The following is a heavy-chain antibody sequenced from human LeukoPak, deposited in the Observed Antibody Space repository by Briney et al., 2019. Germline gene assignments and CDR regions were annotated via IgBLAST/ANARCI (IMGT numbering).Heavy chain of an antibody. V-gene: IGHV3-30-3*01. CDR2: ISYDGSNK. Sequence: GRSLRLSCAASGFTFSSYAMHWVRQAPGKGLEWVAVISYDGSNKYYADSVKGRFTISRDNSKNTLYLQMNSLRAEDTAVYYCARVKQQLVTEYFQHWGQGTLVTVSS. CDR3: ARVKQQLVTEYFQH. D-gene: IGHD6-13*01. J-gene: IGHJ1*01. CDR1: GFTFSSYA.